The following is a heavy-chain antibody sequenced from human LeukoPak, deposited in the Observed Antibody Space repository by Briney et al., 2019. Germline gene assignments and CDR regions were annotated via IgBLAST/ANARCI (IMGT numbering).Heavy chain of an antibody. CDR1: GFTFSSYA. D-gene: IGHD2-2*01. Sequence: PGGSLRLSCAASGFTFSSYAMHWVRQAPGKGLEWVAVISYDGSNKYYADSVKGRFTISSDNSKNTLYLQMNSLRAEDTAVYYCAREIVVVLAPYFDYWGQGTLVTVSS. J-gene: IGHJ4*02. V-gene: IGHV3-30-3*01. CDR3: AREIVVVLAPYFDY. CDR2: ISYDGSNK.